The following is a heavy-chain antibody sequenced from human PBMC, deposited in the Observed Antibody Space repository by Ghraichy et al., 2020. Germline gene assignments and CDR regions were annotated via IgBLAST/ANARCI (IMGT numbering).Heavy chain of an antibody. CDR1: GGSVSSHY. Sequence: SETLSLTCTVSGGSVSSHYWTWIRQSPEKGLEWIGNIDYSGSTNYNPTLQSRITISADTSKNQFSLKLSSVTAADTAVYYCARSTYSGTKYSFDYWGQGTLVTVSS. CDR2: IDYSGST. D-gene: IGHD1-26*01. CDR3: ARSTYSGTKYSFDY. J-gene: IGHJ4*02. V-gene: IGHV4-59*02.